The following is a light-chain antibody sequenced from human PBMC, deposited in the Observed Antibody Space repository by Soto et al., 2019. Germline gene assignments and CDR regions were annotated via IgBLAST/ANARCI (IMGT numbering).Light chain of an antibody. CDR1: QNINTN. CDR3: QQYTVWPVT. CDR2: HTS. Sequence: ELEMTLSPATLSLSPGERATLSCRDSQNINTNLAWYPQSPGRAPRLFIYHTSTTATGITDRFSGSGFGTEFTLTISSLQSEDFALYYCQQYTVWPVTFGGGTKVDIK. J-gene: IGKJ4*01. V-gene: IGKV3-15*01.